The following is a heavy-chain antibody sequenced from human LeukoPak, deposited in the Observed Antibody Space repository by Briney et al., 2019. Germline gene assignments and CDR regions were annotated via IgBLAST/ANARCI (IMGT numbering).Heavy chain of an antibody. CDR1: VSTVSSNY. CDR2: FDSGGST. V-gene: IGHV3-66*01. D-gene: IGHD5-24*01. Sequence: GWALRPSCAAPVSTVSSNYMSRVRQAPGKGLEWASGFDSGGSTYYADPVKGRVTIPRDIPTNTLSLHLNSPRAEETHGYYCARGYIEETWFDPWGQGTRVTVSA. J-gene: IGHJ5*02. CDR3: ARGYIEETWFDP.